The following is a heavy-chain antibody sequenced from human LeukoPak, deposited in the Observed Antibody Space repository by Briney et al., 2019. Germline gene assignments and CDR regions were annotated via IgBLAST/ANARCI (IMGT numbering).Heavy chain of an antibody. CDR2: INPNSGGT. V-gene: IGHV1-2*02. J-gene: IGHJ4*02. CDR3: ARDQGAAAAAFFDY. Sequence: EASVKVSCKVSGYTLTELSMHWVRQAPGQGLEWMGWINPNSGGTNYAQKFQGRVTMTRDTSISTAYMELSRLTSDDTAVYYCARDQGAAAAAFFDYWGQGTLVTVSS. D-gene: IGHD6-13*01. CDR1: GYTLTELS.